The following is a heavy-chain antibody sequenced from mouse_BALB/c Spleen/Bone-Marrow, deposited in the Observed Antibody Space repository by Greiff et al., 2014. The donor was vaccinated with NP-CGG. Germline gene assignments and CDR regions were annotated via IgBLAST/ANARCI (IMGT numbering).Heavy chain of an antibody. CDR3: ARSNYVGYYAMDY. J-gene: IGHJ4*01. V-gene: IGHV5-17*02. Sequence: EVKLMESGGGLVQPGGSRKLSCAASGFTFSSFGIHWVRQAPEKGLEWVAYISSDSSTIYCADTVKGRFTISRDNPKNTLFLQMTSLRSEDTAMYYCARSNYVGYYAMDYWGQGTSVTVSS. CDR2: ISSDSSTI. D-gene: IGHD1-1*01. CDR1: GFTFSSFG.